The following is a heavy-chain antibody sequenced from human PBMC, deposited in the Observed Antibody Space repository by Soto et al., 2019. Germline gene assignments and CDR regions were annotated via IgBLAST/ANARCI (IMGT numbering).Heavy chain of an antibody. CDR3: ARGASAYSYRSPAFDL. CDR1: GGSISSYY. J-gene: IGHJ4*02. CDR2: IYYSGRT. V-gene: IGHV4-59*01. D-gene: IGHD5-18*01. Sequence: SETLSLTCTVSGGSISSYYWSWIRQPPGKGLEWIGYIYYSGRTNYNPSLKSRVTLAVDMSKNQFSLELRSVTAADTAVYYCARGASAYSYRSPAFDLWGQGTLVTVSS.